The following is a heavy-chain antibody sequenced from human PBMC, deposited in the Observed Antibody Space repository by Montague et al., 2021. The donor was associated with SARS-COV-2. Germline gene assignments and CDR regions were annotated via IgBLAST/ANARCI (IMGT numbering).Heavy chain of an antibody. J-gene: IGHJ4*02. D-gene: IGHD2-15*01. CDR3: AREAAPQYCAGGSCYQPEDF. V-gene: IGHV3-21*01. CDR2: IGSSSSYI. Sequence: SLRLSCAASGLTFSSFSMNWVRQAPGKGLEWVAIIGSSSSYIYYADSVKGRFTISRDNAKNSLYLQTNSLRGDDTAIYYCAREAAPQYCAGGSCYQPEDFWGQGTQVTVSS. CDR1: GLTFSSFS.